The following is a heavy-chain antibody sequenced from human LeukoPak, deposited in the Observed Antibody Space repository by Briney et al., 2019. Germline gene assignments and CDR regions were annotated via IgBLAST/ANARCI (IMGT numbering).Heavy chain of an antibody. CDR1: GFTFSSYG. V-gene: IGHV3-30*02. CDR3: ARRAGGYSGYDQDY. J-gene: IGHJ4*02. CDR2: IRSDGNSK. Sequence: GGSLRLSCAASGFTFSSYGTHWVRQAPGKGLEWVAFIRSDGNSKYYADSVKGRFTISRDNSKNTLYLQMNSLRAEDTAVYYCARRAGGYSGYDQDYWGQGTLVTVSS. D-gene: IGHD5-12*01.